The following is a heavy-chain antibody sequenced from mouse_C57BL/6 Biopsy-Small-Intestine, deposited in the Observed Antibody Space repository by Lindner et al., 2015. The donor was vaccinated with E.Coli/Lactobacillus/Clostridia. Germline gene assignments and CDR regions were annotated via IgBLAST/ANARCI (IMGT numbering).Heavy chain of an antibody. CDR2: ISAYNGDT. V-gene: IGHV1-7*01. Sequence: SVKVSCKASGYTFTSYGISWVRQAPGQGLEWMGWISAYNGDTKYAQKLQGRVTMTTDTSTTTAYMELRSLRSDDTAVYYCARGGGWFPFNNYGMGVWGQGTTVTVSS. J-gene: IGHJ1*01. D-gene: IGHD1-1*01. CDR1: GYTFTSYG. CDR3: ARGGGWFPFNNYGMGV.